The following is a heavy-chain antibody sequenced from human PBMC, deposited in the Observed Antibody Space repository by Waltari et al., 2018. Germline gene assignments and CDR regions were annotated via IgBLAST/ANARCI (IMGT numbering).Heavy chain of an antibody. CDR1: GLPFSNYW. J-gene: IGHJ3*01. Sequence: EVQLVESGGGSVRPGGALGPPVKAPGLPFSNYWMHWVRQAPGKGLVWVSRINSDGSSTTYADSVKGRFTISRDNAKSTLYLHMIGLGAGDTAVYYCATLQQRDLDVWGRGTMVTVSS. CDR3: ATLQQRDLDV. CDR2: INSDGSST. V-gene: IGHV3-74*01. D-gene: IGHD6-13*01.